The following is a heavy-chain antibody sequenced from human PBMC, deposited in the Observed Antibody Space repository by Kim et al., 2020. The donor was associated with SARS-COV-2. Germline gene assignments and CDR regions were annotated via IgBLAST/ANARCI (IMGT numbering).Heavy chain of an antibody. V-gene: IGHV4-39*01. CDR2: IYYSGST. CDR1: GGSISSSSYY. D-gene: IGHD6-13*01. Sequence: SETLSLTCTVSGGSISSSSYYWGWIRQPPGKGLEWIGSIYYSGSTYYNPSLKSRVTISVDTSKNQFSLKLSSVTAADTAVYYCARPPLAAAGLDAFDIWGQGTMVTVSS. CDR3: ARPPLAAAGLDAFDI. J-gene: IGHJ3*02.